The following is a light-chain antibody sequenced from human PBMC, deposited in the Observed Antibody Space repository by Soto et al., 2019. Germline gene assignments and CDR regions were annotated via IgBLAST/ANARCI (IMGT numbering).Light chain of an antibody. Sequence: DIQMSQSPSTLSGSVGDRVTITCRASQTISSWLAWYQQKPGKAPKLLIYKASTLKSGVPSRFRGSGSGTEFTLTISSLQPDDFATYYCQHYNSYSEAVGQGTKVDIK. CDR2: KAS. V-gene: IGKV1-5*03. J-gene: IGKJ1*01. CDR1: QTISSW. CDR3: QHYNSYSEA.